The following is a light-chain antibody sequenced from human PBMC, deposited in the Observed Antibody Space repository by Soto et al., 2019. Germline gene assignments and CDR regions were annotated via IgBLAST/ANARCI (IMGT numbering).Light chain of an antibody. V-gene: IGKV1-39*01. CDR1: QSISSY. CDR3: QQSYSTPVFT. Sequence: DIQMTQSPSSLSASVGDRVTITCRASQSISSYLNWYQQKPGKAPKLLIYAASSLQSGVPSRFSGSGSVTDLTLTISSLQPEDFATYYCQQSYSTPVFTFGPGTKVDIK. CDR2: AAS. J-gene: IGKJ3*01.